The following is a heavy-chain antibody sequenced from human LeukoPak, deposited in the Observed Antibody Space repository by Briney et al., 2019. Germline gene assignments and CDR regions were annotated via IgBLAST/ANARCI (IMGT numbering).Heavy chain of an antibody. CDR1: GFTFSNYW. CDR2: INSDGSST. CDR3: ARVSSGSYFGYYYYYMDV. Sequence: GRSLRLSCAASGFTFSNYWMHWVRQAPGKGLVWVSRINSDGSSTSYADSVKGRFTISRDNAKNTLYLQMNSLRAEDTAVYYCARVSSGSYFGYYYYYMDVWGKGTTVTVPS. V-gene: IGHV3-74*01. D-gene: IGHD1-26*01. J-gene: IGHJ6*03.